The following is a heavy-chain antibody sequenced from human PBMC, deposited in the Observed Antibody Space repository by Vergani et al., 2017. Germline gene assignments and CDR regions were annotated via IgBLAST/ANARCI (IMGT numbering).Heavy chain of an antibody. CDR2: ISYDGTQK. D-gene: IGHD1-1*01. Sequence: QVHLVESGGGVAQPGRSLRLFCVVSGFTSSYYGMHWVRQAPGKGLEWVAVISYDGTQKYYADSVKGRFTISRDNSKSTLYLQMNSLRTEDTAVYYCATKSCGTPGCQIGYFREWGQGTLVTVSS. CDR3: ATKSCGTPGCQIGYFRE. J-gene: IGHJ1*01. CDR1: GFTSSYYG. V-gene: IGHV3-30*03.